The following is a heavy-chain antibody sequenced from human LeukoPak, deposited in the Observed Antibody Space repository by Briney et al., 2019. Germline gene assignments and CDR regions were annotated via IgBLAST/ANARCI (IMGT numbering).Heavy chain of an antibody. V-gene: IGHV3-48*03. CDR1: GFTFSSYE. D-gene: IGHD1-26*01. CDR3: AKDGSYSGSYHDY. CDR2: ISSSGSTI. Sequence: GGSLRLSCAASGFTFSSYEMNWVRQAPGKGLEWVSYISSSGSTIYYADSVKGRFTISRDNSKNTLYLQMNSLRAEDTAVYYCAKDGSYSGSYHDYWGQGTLVTVSS. J-gene: IGHJ4*02.